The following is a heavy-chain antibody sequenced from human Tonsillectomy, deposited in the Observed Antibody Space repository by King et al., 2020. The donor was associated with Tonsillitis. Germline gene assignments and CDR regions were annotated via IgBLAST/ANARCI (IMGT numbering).Heavy chain of an antibody. V-gene: IGHV4-4*07. Sequence: VQLQESGPGLVKSSETLSLTCTVSGGSITSNYWSWIRKPDGKGLGWFGLIYSNGITYSNPSLKSSVTMSVDSSKNQFSLRGSSVTAADTALYFCAYVGFTTYLEEAFDMGGQGKRVTVSS. CDR1: GGSITSNY. CDR3: AYVGFTTYLEEAFDM. CDR2: IYSNGIT. J-gene: IGHJ3*02. D-gene: IGHD2/OR15-2a*01.